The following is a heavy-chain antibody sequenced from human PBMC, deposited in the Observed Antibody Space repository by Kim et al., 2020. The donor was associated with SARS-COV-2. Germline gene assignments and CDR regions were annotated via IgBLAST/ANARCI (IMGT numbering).Heavy chain of an antibody. CDR3: ARERIVGSTGGAFDI. J-gene: IGHJ3*02. D-gene: IGHD1-26*01. Sequence: PARKRRVTISVDTTKDQFSLKLSPVTAADTAVYYCARERIVGSTGGAFDIWGQGTMVTVSS. V-gene: IGHV4-59*01.